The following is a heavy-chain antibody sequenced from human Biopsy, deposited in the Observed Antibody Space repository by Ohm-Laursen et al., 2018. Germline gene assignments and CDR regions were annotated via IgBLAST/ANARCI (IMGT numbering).Heavy chain of an antibody. J-gene: IGHJ4*02. CDR2: IIPILRTT. CDR3: AREAIGYQLPCDD. D-gene: IGHD2-2*01. CDR1: TGTFNSYG. Sequence: GASVTVSCKAPTGTFNSYGIIWVRQAPGQGLEWMGRIIPILRTTAYAQTFLGRVTITADSPTSTVDMELTSLTSDDTAVYFCAREAIGYQLPCDDWGQGTLVTVSS. V-gene: IGHV1-69*11.